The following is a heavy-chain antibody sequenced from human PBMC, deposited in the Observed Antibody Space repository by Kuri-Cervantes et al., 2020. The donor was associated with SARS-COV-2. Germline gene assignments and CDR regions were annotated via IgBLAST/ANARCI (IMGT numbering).Heavy chain of an antibody. D-gene: IGHD3-9*01. Sequence: GSLRLSCAVSAASITSYYWSWIRQPAGKGLEWIGRIYTSGSTNYNPSLKSRVTMSVDTSKNQFSLKLSSVTAADTAVYYCARDTYYDILTGYSPLGFDPWGQGTLVTVSS. J-gene: IGHJ5*02. V-gene: IGHV4-4*07. CDR1: AASITSYY. CDR3: ARDTYYDILTGYSPLGFDP. CDR2: IYTSGST.